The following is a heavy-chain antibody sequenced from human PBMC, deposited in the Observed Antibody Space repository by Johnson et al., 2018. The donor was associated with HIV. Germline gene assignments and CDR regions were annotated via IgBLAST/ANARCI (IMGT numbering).Heavy chain of an antibody. CDR3: ASVDVFDI. V-gene: IGHV3-30*04. CDR2: ISYDGSNR. Sequence: QVQLVESGGGVVQPGRSLRLSCAASGFTFSSYAMHWVRQAPGRGLEWVAVISYDGSNRNYADSVKGRFTISRDNSKNTLYLQMNSLRAEDAAVDYCASVDVFDIWGQGTVVTVSS. CDR1: GFTFSSYA. J-gene: IGHJ3*02.